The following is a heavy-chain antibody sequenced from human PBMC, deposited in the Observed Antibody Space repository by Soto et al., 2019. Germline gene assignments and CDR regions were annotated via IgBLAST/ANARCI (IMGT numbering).Heavy chain of an antibody. CDR2: IKSKTDGGTT. CDR3: TTSCHGSGYDP. Sequence: EVQLVESGGDLVKPGGSLRLSCAASGFTFINAWMTWVRQAPGKGLEWVGRIKSKTDGGTTDYAAPVKGRFTISRDYSKDTLYLQMNSLKTEDTAVYYCTTSCHGSGYDPRGQGTLVTVAS. CDR1: GFTFINAW. J-gene: IGHJ5*02. D-gene: IGHD3-10*01. V-gene: IGHV3-15*01.